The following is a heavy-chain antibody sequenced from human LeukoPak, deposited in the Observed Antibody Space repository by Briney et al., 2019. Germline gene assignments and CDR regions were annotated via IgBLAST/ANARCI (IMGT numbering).Heavy chain of an antibody. D-gene: IGHD1-26*01. CDR2: ISAYNGNT. V-gene: IGHV1-18*04. CDR3: ARDVVGATREYYY. Sequence: ASVKVSCKASGYTFTGYYMHWVRQAPGQGLEWMGWISAYNGNTNYAQKLQGRVTMTTDTSTSTAYMELRSLRSDDTAVYYCARDVVGATREYYYWGQGTLVTVSS. J-gene: IGHJ4*02. CDR1: GYTFTGYY.